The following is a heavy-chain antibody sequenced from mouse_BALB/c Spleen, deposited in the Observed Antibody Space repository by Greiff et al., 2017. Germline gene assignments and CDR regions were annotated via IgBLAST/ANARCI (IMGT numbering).Heavy chain of an antibody. J-gene: IGHJ4*01. V-gene: IGHV1-31*01. Sequence: VQLQQSGPELMKPGASVKISCKASGYSFTSYYMHWVKQSHGKSLEWIGYIDPFNGGTSYNQKFKGKATLTVDKSSSTAHMELLSLTSEDSAVYYCGKNYGNYVYAMDYWGQGTSVTVSS. CDR1: GYSFTSYY. CDR2: IDPFNGGT. CDR3: GKNYGNYVYAMDY. D-gene: IGHD2-1*01.